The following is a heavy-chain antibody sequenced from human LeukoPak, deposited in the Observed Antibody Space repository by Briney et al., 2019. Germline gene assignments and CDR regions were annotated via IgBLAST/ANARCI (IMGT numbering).Heavy chain of an antibody. CDR3: AKDCSSTSCNPTPTD. V-gene: IGHV3-30*18. CDR1: GFTFSSYG. D-gene: IGHD2-2*01. CDR2: ISYDGGNK. Sequence: GGSLRLSCAASGFTFSSYGMHWVRQAPGKGLEWVAVISYDGGNKYYADSVKGRLTISRDNSKNTLYLQMNSLRAEDTAVYYCAKDCSSTSCNPTPTDWGQGTLVTASS. J-gene: IGHJ4*02.